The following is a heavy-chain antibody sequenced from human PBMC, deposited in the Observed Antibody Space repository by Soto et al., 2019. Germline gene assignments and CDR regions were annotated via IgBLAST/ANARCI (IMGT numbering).Heavy chain of an antibody. Sequence: PSETLSLTCAVYGGSFSGYYWSWIRQPPGKGLEWIGEINHSGSTNYNPSLKSRVTISVDTSKNQFSLKLSSVTAADTAVYYCARGTLRYFDWLFTFDYWGQGTLVTAPQ. CDR1: GGSFSGYY. CDR3: ARGTLRYFDWLFTFDY. D-gene: IGHD3-9*01. V-gene: IGHV4-34*01. J-gene: IGHJ4*02. CDR2: INHSGST.